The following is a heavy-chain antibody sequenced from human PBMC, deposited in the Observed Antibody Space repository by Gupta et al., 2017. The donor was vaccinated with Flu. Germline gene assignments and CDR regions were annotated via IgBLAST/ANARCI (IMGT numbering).Heavy chain of an antibody. CDR1: FSASA. CDR2: IRSKANSYAT. V-gene: IGHV3-73*01. D-gene: IGHD2-2*01. J-gene: IGHJ4*02. CDR3: TRGYCNSTSCYNFDY. Sequence: FSASAMHWVRQASGKGLEWVGRIRSKANSYATVYAASVKGRFTISRDDSKNTAYLQMNSLKIEDTAVYYCTRGYCNSTSCYNFDYWGQGTPVTVSS.